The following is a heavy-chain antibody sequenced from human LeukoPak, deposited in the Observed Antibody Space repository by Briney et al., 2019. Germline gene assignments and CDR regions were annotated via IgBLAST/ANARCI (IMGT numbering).Heavy chain of an antibody. V-gene: IGHV3-20*04. CDR2: IKWNGGST. CDR3: ARHQDSSGWYGSDN. J-gene: IGHJ4*02. D-gene: IGHD6-19*01. CDR1: GFTFTNYA. Sequence: GGSLRLSCAASGFTFTNYAMSWVRQAPGKGLEWVSGIKWNGGSTGYVDSVKGRFTISRDNAKNSLYLQMNSLRAEDTALYYCARHQDSSGWYGSDNWGQGTLVTVSS.